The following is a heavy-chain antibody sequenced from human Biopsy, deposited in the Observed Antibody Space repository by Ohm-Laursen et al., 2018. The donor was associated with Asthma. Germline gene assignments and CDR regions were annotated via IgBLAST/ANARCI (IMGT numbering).Heavy chain of an antibody. V-gene: IGHV3-53*01. Sequence: SLRLSCAASGFTVSSNYMSWVRQAPGKGLEWVSVIYSGGSTYYADSVKGRFTISRDNSKNTLHLQMNSLRAEDTAVYYCAGGVVGDSPLCNYWGQGTLVTVSS. D-gene: IGHD2-21*02. CDR1: GFTVSSNY. CDR2: IYSGGST. J-gene: IGHJ4*02. CDR3: AGGVVGDSPLCNY.